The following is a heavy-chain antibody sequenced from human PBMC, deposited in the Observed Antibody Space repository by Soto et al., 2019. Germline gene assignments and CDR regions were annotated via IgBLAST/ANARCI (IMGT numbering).Heavy chain of an antibody. CDR2: IYDDGSTK. D-gene: IGHD6-6*01. Sequence: EVPLRLSCAPSGSTFSTHGMRLVCQTPNKGLEWVAVIYDDGSTKYYADSVKGRFTISRDNSKNTLYLQMNSLRAEDTAVYYCASPEGVEYSSSSLDYWGQGTLVTVSS. CDR3: ASPEGVEYSSSSLDY. J-gene: IGHJ4*02. CDR1: GSTFSTHG. V-gene: IGHV3-30*03.